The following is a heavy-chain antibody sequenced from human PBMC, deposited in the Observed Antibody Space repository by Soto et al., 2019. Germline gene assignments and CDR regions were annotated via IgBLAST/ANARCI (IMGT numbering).Heavy chain of an antibody. D-gene: IGHD3-22*01. CDR3: ARDGTLYDSSGYYYLY. CDR1: GGTFSRYA. J-gene: IGHJ4*02. Sequence: QVQLVQSGAEVKKPGSSVKVSCKASGGTFSRYAINWVRQAPGQGLEWMGGIIPMFGTANYAQKFQGRVTITAAESTNTGYVELRSLISEDTAVYYCARDGTLYDSSGYYYLYWGQGTLVTVSS. V-gene: IGHV1-69*01. CDR2: IIPMFGTA.